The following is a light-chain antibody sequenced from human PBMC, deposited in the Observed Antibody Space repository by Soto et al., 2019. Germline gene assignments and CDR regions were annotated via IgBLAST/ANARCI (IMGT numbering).Light chain of an antibody. CDR2: EVS. J-gene: IGKJ2*01. CDR3: QQYHSVPYT. Sequence: DIQMTQSPSSLSASVGDRVTITCRASQSISSYLNWYQQKPGKAPELLIFEVSNLKSGVPSRFSGSESEIDFTLTISGLQPDDFATYYCQQYHSVPYTFGQGTKVDIK. CDR1: QSISSY. V-gene: IGKV1-5*03.